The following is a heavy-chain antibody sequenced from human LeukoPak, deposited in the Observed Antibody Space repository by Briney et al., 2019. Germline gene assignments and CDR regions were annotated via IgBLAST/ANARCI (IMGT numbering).Heavy chain of an antibody. D-gene: IGHD3-3*01. CDR3: ARDGPVLRPREL. Sequence: GGSLRLSCAASGFTLSSYEMNWVRQAPGKGREWVSYISSSGSTIYYADSVKGRFTISRDNAKNSLYLQVNSRRAEDTAVYYCARDGPVLRPRELWGQGTLVTVSS. CDR2: ISSSGSTI. CDR1: GFTLSSYE. V-gene: IGHV3-48*03. J-gene: IGHJ4*02.